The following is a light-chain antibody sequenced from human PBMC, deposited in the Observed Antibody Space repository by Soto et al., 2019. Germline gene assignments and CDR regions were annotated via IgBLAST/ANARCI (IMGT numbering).Light chain of an antibody. Sequence: QSALTQPASVSGSPGQSITISRTGTSSDVGGYNYVSWYQQHPGKAPKLMIYEVSNRPSGVSNRFSDSKSGNTASLTISGLQAEDEADYYCSSYTSSSTPFVFGTGTKVTVL. CDR3: SSYTSSSTPFV. V-gene: IGLV2-14*01. CDR1: SSDVGGYNY. CDR2: EVS. J-gene: IGLJ1*01.